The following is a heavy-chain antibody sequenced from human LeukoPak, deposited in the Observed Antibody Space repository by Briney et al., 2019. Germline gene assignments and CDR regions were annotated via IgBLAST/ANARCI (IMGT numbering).Heavy chain of an antibody. D-gene: IGHD1-26*01. CDR1: GFTFSSYW. CDR2: IKQDGSEK. CDR3: ARGPSALGYYYYMDV. Sequence: PGGSLRLSCAASGFTFSSYWMSWVRQAPGKGLEWVANIKQDGSEKYYVDSVKGRFTISRDNAKNSLYLQMNSLRAEDTAVYYCARGPSALGYYYYMDVWGKGTTVTISS. J-gene: IGHJ6*03. V-gene: IGHV3-7*01.